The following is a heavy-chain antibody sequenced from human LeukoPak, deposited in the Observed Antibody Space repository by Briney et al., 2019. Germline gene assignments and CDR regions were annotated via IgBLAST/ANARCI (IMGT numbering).Heavy chain of an antibody. D-gene: IGHD2-15*01. V-gene: IGHV3-21*01. CDR1: GFTFSSYS. J-gene: IGHJ6*03. CDR3: AGVTPYYYYYMDV. Sequence: GGSLRLSCAASGFTFSSYSMNWVRQAPGKGLEWVSSISSSSSYIYYADSVKGRFTISRDNAKNSPYLQMNSLRAEDTAVYYCAGVTPYYYYYMDVWGKGTTVTVSS. CDR2: ISSSSSYI.